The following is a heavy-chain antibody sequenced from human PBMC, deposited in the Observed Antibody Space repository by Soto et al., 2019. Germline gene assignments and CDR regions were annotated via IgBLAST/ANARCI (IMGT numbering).Heavy chain of an antibody. J-gene: IGHJ3*02. V-gene: IGHV3-23*01. CDR3: RSGPDDDAFDI. CDR1: GFTFSGYA. D-gene: IGHD2-15*01. Sequence: HPGGSLRLSCAASGFTFSGYAMSWVRQASGKGLEWVSAISGSGGSTYYADSVKGRFTISRDNSKNTLYLQMNSLRAEDTAVYYCRSGPDDDAFDIWGQGTMVTVSS. CDR2: ISGSGGST.